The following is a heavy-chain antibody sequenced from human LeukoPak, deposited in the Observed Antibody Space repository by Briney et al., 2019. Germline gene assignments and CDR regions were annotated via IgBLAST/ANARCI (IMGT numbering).Heavy chain of an antibody. J-gene: IGHJ4*02. CDR2: ISSSGSTT. D-gene: IGHD5-24*01. CDR1: GFTFSSYE. Sequence: PGGSLRLSCAASGFTFSSYEMNWVRQAPGKGLEWVSYISSSGSTTYYADSVKGRFTISRDNAKNSLYLQMTSLRAEDTAVYYCARDGYNSHFDYWGQGTLVTVSS. CDR3: ARDGYNSHFDY. V-gene: IGHV3-48*03.